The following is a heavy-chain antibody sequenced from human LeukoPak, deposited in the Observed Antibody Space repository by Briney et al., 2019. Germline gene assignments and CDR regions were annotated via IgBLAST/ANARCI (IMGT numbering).Heavy chain of an antibody. CDR1: GYTFTSYA. D-gene: IGHD3-9*01. J-gene: IGHJ4*02. V-gene: IGHV7-4-1*02. Sequence: ASVKVSCKASGYTFTSYAMNWVRQAPGQGLEWMGWINTNTGNPTYAQGFTGRFVFSLDTSVSTAYLQISSLKAEDTAVYYCARVQLSNYDILTGYYRNDYWGQGTLVTVSS. CDR3: ARVQLSNYDILTGYYRNDY. CDR2: INTNTGNP.